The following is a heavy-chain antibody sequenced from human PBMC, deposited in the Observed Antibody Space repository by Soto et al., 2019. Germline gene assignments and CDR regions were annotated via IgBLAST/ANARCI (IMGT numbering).Heavy chain of an antibody. V-gene: IGHV1-69*06. J-gene: IGHJ4*02. CDR3: ARDPQGANYFGSGSDFDF. CDR2: IIPMFDSA. CDR1: GGTVETYA. D-gene: IGHD3-10*01. Sequence: QVQLVQSGAEVKKPGASVKVSCKASGGTVETYAISWVRQAPGQGLEWVGGIIPMFDSASHAQKFQGRVTVTADTSTNVVYREMTSLRSDDTAIYFCARDPQGANYFGSGSDFDFWGQGTLVTVSS.